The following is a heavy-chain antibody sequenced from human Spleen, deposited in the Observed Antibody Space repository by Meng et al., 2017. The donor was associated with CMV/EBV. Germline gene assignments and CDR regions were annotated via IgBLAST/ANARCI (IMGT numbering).Heavy chain of an antibody. J-gene: IGHJ4*02. D-gene: IGHD1-26*01. Sequence: GESLKISCAASGFTFSSYPMHWVRQAPGKGLEWMTVISYDGSNKYYADSVKGRFTISRDNSKNTLYLHLNNLRADDTAVYYCARSGGSYWDFHWGQGTLVTVSS. CDR3: ARSGGSYWDFH. CDR1: GFTFSSYP. V-gene: IGHV3-30-3*01. CDR2: ISYDGSNK.